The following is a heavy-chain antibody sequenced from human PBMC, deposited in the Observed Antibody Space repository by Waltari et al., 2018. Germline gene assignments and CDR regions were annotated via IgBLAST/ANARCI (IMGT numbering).Heavy chain of an antibody. CDR2: ISSSGDYI. CDR3: ARNPATFLSGPSKNLMDV. Sequence: RLVESGGGLVKPGGSLRIACAASGFTFRSYAMNWVRQGPGKGLEWISSISSSGDYIYYADSVKGRFIISRDSAESSLYLQMNSLRVDDTAIYYCARNPATFLSGPSKNLMDVWGNGTTVVVSS. CDR1: GFTFRSYA. D-gene: IGHD3-3*02. J-gene: IGHJ6*03. V-gene: IGHV3-21*02.